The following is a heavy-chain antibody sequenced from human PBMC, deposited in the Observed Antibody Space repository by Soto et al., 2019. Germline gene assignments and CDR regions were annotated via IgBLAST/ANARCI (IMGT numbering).Heavy chain of an antibody. J-gene: IGHJ5*02. CDR2: IYHSRSP. Sequence: QVQLQESGPGLVKPSQTLSLTCTVSGGSISSGGYYWSWIRQHPGKGLEWIGYIYHSRSPSYNPSLKSRVTMSLDTSKNQLSLKLTSVTAADTAVYYCARGEHTSAGRENWFDPWGQGTLVTVSS. CDR3: ARGEHTSAGRENWFDP. V-gene: IGHV4-31*03. D-gene: IGHD2-2*01. CDR1: GGSISSGGYY.